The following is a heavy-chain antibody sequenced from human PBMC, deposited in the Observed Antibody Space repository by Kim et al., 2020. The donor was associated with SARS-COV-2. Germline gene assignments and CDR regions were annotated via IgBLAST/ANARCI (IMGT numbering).Heavy chain of an antibody. Sequence: SETLSLTCTISGGSVSSGSYYWSWIRQPPGKGLEWIGYIYYSGSTNYNPSLKSRVTISVDTSKNQFSLKLSSVTAADTAVYYCARGRDYYYGMDVWGQGTTVTVSS. V-gene: IGHV4-61*01. CDR3: ARGRDYYYGMDV. J-gene: IGHJ6*02. CDR2: IYYSGST. CDR1: GGSVSSGSYY.